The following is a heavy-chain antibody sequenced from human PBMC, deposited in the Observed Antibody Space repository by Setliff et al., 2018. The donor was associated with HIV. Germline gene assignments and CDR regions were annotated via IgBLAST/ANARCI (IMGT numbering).Heavy chain of an antibody. Sequence: PSETLSLTCAVYGGSFSGYYWSWIRQPPGKGLEWIGEINHSGSTNYNPSLKSRVTISVDTSKNQFSLKLSSVTAADTAVYYCARSGYGFDIWGLGTMVTVSS. CDR1: GGSFSGYY. V-gene: IGHV4-34*01. D-gene: IGHD3-10*01. CDR3: ARSGYGFDI. J-gene: IGHJ3*02. CDR2: INHSGST.